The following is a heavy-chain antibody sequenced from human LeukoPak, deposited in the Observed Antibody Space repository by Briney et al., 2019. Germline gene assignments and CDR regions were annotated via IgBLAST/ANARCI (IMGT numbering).Heavy chain of an antibody. CDR2: MNPNSGNT. V-gene: IGHV1-8*03. CDR3: ARGSGLRWFYYYYMDV. D-gene: IGHD4-23*01. CDR1: GYTFTSYD. Sequence: ASVKVSCKASGYTFTSYDINWVRQATGQGLEWMGRMNPNSGNTGYAQKFQGRVTITRNTSISTAYMELSSLRSEDTAVYYCARGSGLRWFYYYYMDVWGKGTTVTVSS. J-gene: IGHJ6*03.